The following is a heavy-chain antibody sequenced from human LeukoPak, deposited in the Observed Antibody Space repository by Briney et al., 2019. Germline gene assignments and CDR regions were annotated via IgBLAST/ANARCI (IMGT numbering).Heavy chain of an antibody. J-gene: IGHJ4*02. CDR2: ISGSGGST. CDR1: GFTFSSYA. Sequence: GGSLRLSCAASGFTFSSYAMSWVRQAPGKGLEWVSAISGSGGSTYYADSVQGRLTISRDNSKKTLYLQMNRLRAGNTAVYYCAKRSSSWYVIDYWGQGTLVTVSS. CDR3: AKRSSSWYVIDY. V-gene: IGHV3-23*01. D-gene: IGHD6-13*01.